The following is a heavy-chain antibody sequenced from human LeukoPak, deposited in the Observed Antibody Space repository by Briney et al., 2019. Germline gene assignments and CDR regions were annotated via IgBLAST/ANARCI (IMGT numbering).Heavy chain of an antibody. V-gene: IGHV3-20*04. J-gene: IGHJ4*02. CDR1: GFTFDDYG. Sequence: GGSLRLSCAASGFTFDDYGMSWVRQAPGKGLEWVSGINWNGGSTGYADSVKGRFTISRDNAKNSLYLQMNSLRAEDTALYYCARATYYYGSGYYFDYWGQGTLVTVSS. D-gene: IGHD3-10*01. CDR3: ARATYYYGSGYYFDY. CDR2: INWNGGST.